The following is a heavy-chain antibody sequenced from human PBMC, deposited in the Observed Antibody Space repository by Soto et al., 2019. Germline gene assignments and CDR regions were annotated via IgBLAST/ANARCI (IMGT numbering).Heavy chain of an antibody. J-gene: IGHJ4*02. CDR3: ARGWLRDPWMY. Sequence: EVQLVESGGGLVKPGGSLRLSCAASGFIFSSHTMNWVRQVPGKGLEWVSSISASSTYIYYADPLKGRFTISRDNAYNSLYLQVSSLRAEDTAVYYCARGWLRDPWMYWGQGTLVTVSS. D-gene: IGHD5-12*01. CDR1: GFIFSSHT. V-gene: IGHV3-21*02. CDR2: ISASSTYI.